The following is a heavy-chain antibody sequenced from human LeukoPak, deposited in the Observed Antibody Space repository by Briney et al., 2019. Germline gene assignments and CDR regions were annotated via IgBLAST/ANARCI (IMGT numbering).Heavy chain of an antibody. CDR2: IYYSGST. D-gene: IGHD3-9*01. J-gene: IGHJ4*02. CDR3: AREYDILTGYYNVRYFDY. Sequence: NPSETLSLTCTVSGGSISSGDYYWSWIRQPPGKGLEWIGYIYYSGSTYYNSPLKSRVTISVDTSKNQFSLKLSSVTAADTAVYYCAREYDILTGYYNVRYFDYWGQGTLVTVSS. V-gene: IGHV4-30-4*01. CDR1: GGSISSGDYY.